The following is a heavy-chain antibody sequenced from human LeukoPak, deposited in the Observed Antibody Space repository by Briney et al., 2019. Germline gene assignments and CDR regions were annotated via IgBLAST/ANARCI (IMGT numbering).Heavy chain of an antibody. CDR3: ARASLYGYLRFDS. CDR2: IYYSGST. CDR1: GGSISSYY. D-gene: IGHD5-18*01. V-gene: IGHV4-59*01. J-gene: IGHJ4*02. Sequence: PSETLSLTCTVSGGSISSYYWSWIRQPPGKGLEWIGYIYYSGSTNYNPSLKSRVTISVDASKNQFSLKLSSVTAADTAVYYCARASLYGYLRFDSWGQGTLVTVSS.